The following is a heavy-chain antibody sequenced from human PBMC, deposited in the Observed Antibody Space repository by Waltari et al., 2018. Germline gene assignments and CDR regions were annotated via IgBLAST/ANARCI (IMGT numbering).Heavy chain of an antibody. CDR2: IKQDGSEE. J-gene: IGHJ4*02. CDR1: GCTCGSFC. CDR3: ARPPPGVVADAYDY. D-gene: IGHD2-15*01. Sequence: VQLVQSGGGWVQPGGSKRRSCMGSGCTCGSFCRGWVRQAPGKGREWVANIKQDGSEEYYVDSVKGRFTISRDNAKKSLYLQMNSLRVEDTAVYYCARPPPGVVADAYDYWGQGTLVTVSS. V-gene: IGHV3-7*01.